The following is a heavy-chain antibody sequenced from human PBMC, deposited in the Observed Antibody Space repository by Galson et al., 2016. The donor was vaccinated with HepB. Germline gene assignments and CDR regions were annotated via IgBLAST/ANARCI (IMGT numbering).Heavy chain of an antibody. CDR1: GFTFSSYA. D-gene: IGHD3-16*02. V-gene: IGHV3-30*03. CDR3: APEGGQVGVIRFDS. CDR2: MSDDGSNP. J-gene: IGHJ4*02. Sequence: SLRLSCAASGFTFSSYAVHWVRQAPGKGLEWVALMSDDGSNPYYADSVKGRLTISRDNSRNTLYLQMTILRAEATALYYCAPEGGQVGVIRFDSWGQGTLVTVSS.